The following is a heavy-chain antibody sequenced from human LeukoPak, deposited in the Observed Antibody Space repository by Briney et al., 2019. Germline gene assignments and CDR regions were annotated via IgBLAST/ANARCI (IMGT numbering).Heavy chain of an antibody. Sequence: GGSLRLSCAASGFTVSSNYMSWVRQAPGKGLEWVSVIYSGGSTYYADSVKGRFTISRDNSKNTLYLQMNSLRAEDTAMYYCARAYCGGDCYNYDAFDIWGQGTMVTVSS. CDR2: IYSGGST. J-gene: IGHJ3*02. D-gene: IGHD2-21*02. V-gene: IGHV3-53*01. CDR3: ARAYCGGDCYNYDAFDI. CDR1: GFTVSSNY.